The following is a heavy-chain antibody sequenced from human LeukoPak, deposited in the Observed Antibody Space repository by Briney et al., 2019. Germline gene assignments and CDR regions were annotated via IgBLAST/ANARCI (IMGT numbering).Heavy chain of an antibody. D-gene: IGHD5-12*01. CDR2: IYHSGST. CDR3: ARGGEYSGYDGYFDY. CDR1: GGSFSGYY. Sequence: SETLSLTCAVYGGSFSGYYWSWIRQPPGEGLDWIGSIYHSGSTFYNPSLKSRVTISVDTSKNQFSLKLSSVTAADTAVYYCARGGEYSGYDGYFDYWGQGTLVTVSS. V-gene: IGHV4-34*01. J-gene: IGHJ4*02.